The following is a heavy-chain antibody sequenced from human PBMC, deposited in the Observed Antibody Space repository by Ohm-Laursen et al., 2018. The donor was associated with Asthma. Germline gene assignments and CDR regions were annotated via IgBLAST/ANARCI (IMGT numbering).Heavy chain of an antibody. CDR1: GIALSDAW. J-gene: IGHJ4*02. CDR3: AKENHYGSGFDY. V-gene: IGHV3-30*18. D-gene: IGHD3-10*01. CDR2: ISYDGSNK. Sequence: SLRLSCAASGIALSDAWMSWVRQAPGKGLEWVAVISYDGSNKYYADSVKGRFTISRDNSKNTLYLQMNSLRAEDTAVYYCAKENHYGSGFDYWGQGTLVTVSS.